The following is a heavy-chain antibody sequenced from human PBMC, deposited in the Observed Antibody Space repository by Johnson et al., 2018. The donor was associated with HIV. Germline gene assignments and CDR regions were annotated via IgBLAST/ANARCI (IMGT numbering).Heavy chain of an antibody. CDR1: GFTFSSYA. CDR2: ISYDGSNK. D-gene: IGHD6-6*01. V-gene: IGHV3-30*04. Sequence: QVTLVESGGGVVQPGRSLRLSCAASGFTFSSYAMHWVRQAPGKGLEWVAVISYDGSNKYYADSVKGRFTISRDNSKNTLYLQMNSLRAEDTAVYYCAKVLGYSSSSRDAFDIWGQGTMVTVSS. J-gene: IGHJ3*02. CDR3: AKVLGYSSSSRDAFDI.